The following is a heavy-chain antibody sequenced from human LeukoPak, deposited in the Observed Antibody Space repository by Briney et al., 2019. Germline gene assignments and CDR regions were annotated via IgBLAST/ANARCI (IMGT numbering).Heavy chain of an antibody. V-gene: IGHV3-30*02. CDR3: AKGPGASVSGFYMDV. J-gene: IGHJ6*03. CDR2: IWSDGNNR. CDR1: GFTFRNYG. Sequence: PGGSLRLSCAASGFTFRNYGMHWVRQATGKGLEWVSFIWSDGNNRFYADSVKGRFTISRDNSKNMLYLQMDTLRAEDTALYYCAKGPGASVSGFYMDVWGKGTTVIVSS. D-gene: IGHD2-8*02.